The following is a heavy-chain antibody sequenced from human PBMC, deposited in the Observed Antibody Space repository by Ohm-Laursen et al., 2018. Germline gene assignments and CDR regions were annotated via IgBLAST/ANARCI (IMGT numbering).Heavy chain of an antibody. Sequence: SETLSLTCAVYGGSFSNYYWTWIRQPPGKGLEWIGEIIHSGSTNYNPSLKSRVTISVDTSKTQFSLKLSSATAADTAVYYCARHADMGYPEYFQNWGQGTLVTVSS. CDR1: GGSFSNYY. D-gene: IGHD2-15*01. CDR2: IIHSGST. V-gene: IGHV4-34*12. CDR3: ARHADMGYPEYFQN. J-gene: IGHJ1*01.